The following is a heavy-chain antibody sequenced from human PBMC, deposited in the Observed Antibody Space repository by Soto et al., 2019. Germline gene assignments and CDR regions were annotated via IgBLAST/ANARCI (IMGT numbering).Heavy chain of an antibody. CDR3: ARYLSGGALAQDLDY. Sequence: GGSLRLSCVASGFTFSDYYMTWIRQAPGKGLEFISYISREGRTIYYIDSVKGRFTVFRDNAENSLYLQMDSLRAEDTALYFCARYLSGGALAQDLDYWGQGTQVTVSS. CDR2: ISREGRTI. D-gene: IGHD2-15*01. CDR1: GFTFSDYY. J-gene: IGHJ4*02. V-gene: IGHV3-11*01.